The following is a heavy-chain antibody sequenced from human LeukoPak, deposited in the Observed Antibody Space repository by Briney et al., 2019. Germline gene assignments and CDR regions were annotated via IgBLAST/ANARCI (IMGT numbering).Heavy chain of an antibody. J-gene: IGHJ4*02. Sequence: TGGSLRLSCAASGFTFGSYAMHWVRQAPGKGLEWVAVISYDGSNKYYADSVKGRFTISRDNSKNTVYLQMNSLRADDTAVYYCARDFTPEWFDIHWGQGTLVTVS. CDR2: ISYDGSNK. V-gene: IGHV3-30-3*01. D-gene: IGHD3-3*01. CDR3: ARDFTPEWFDIH. CDR1: GFTFGSYA.